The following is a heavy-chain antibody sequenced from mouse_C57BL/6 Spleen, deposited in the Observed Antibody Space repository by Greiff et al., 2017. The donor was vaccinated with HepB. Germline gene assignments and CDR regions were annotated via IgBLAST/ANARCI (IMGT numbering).Heavy chain of an antibody. V-gene: IGHV1-80*01. CDR2: IYPGDGDT. J-gene: IGHJ2*01. CDR1: GYAFSSYW. Sequence: QVQLKESGAELVKPGASVKISCKASGYAFSSYWMNWVKQRPGKGLEWIGQIYPGDGDTNYNGKFKGKATLTADKSSSTAYMQLSSLTSEDSAVYFCAATVVASFDYWGQGTTLTVSS. D-gene: IGHD1-1*01. CDR3: AATVVASFDY.